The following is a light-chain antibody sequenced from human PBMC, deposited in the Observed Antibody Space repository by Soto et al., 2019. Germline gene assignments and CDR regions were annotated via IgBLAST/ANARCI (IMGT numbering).Light chain of an antibody. CDR3: QQYGSSPDT. J-gene: IGKJ5*01. CDR1: QSVSSSY. CDR2: GAS. Sequence: IVLTQSPGTLSLSPGERATLSCRASQSVSSSYLAWYHQKPGQAPRLLIYGASSRATGIPDRFSGSGSGTDFTLTSSRLEPEDLAVYYCQQYGSSPDTFGQGTRLEIK. V-gene: IGKV3-20*01.